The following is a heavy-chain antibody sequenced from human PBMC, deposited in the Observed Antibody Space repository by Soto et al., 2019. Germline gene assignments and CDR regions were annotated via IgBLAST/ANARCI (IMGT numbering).Heavy chain of an antibody. D-gene: IGHD2-2*01. CDR3: THSILVVPTTRNAFDL. CDR2: IYWDDDK. V-gene: IGHV2-5*02. CDR1: GVSLSTNGVS. Sequence: QITLKESGPTLVKPTQTLTLTCTFSGVSLSTNGVSVGWIRQPPGKALEWLELIYWDDDKRYSPSLKSRLIITKDTSKNQVVLVMTNMDPLDTATYYCTHSILVVPTTRNAFDLWGQGTMVTVSS. J-gene: IGHJ3*01.